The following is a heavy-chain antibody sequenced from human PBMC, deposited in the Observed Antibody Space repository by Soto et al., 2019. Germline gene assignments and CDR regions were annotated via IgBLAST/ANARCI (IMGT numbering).Heavy chain of an antibody. D-gene: IGHD2-15*01. V-gene: IGHV1-69*12. Sequence: QVQLVQSGAEVKKPGSSVKASGKLFGGTFSAYAITWGGRALGKGLGWMGGIIPIFGTANYAQKFQGRVTITADESTSTAYMELSSLRSEDTAVYYCARGCSGGSCYNAFDYWGQGTLVTVSS. J-gene: IGHJ4*02. CDR1: GGTFSAYA. CDR3: ARGCSGGSCYNAFDY. CDR2: IIPIFGTA.